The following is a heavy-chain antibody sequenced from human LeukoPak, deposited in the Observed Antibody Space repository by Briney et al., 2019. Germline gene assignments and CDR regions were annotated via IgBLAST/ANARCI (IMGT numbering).Heavy chain of an antibody. CDR1: GFSFSGYS. V-gene: IGHV3-30*04. Sequence: PGGSLRLSCAASGFSFSGYSMHWVRQAPGKGLEWVALISYDGGYTYYAESVKGRFTVSRDNSRNILYVQMNSLRTDDTAVYYCARDGGYDYWGQGTLVTVSS. CDR2: ISYDGGYT. D-gene: IGHD5-12*01. CDR3: ARDGGYDY. J-gene: IGHJ4*02.